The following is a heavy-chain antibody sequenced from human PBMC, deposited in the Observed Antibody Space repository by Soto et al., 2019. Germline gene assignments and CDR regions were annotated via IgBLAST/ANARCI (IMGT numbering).Heavy chain of an antibody. Sequence: QVQLVQSGAEVKKPGSSVKVSCKASGGTFSSYTISWVRQAPGQGLEWMGRIIPILGIANYAQKFQGRVTITADKSTSTAYMELSSLRSEDTAVYYCARTRYGDTYYFDYWGQGTLVTVSS. CDR3: ARTRYGDTYYFDY. CDR2: IIPILGIA. J-gene: IGHJ4*02. CDR1: GGTFSSYT. D-gene: IGHD4-17*01. V-gene: IGHV1-69*02.